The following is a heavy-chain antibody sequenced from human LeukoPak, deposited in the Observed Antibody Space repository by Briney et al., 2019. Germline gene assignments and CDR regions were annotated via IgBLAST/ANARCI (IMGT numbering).Heavy chain of an antibody. V-gene: IGHV3-30*02. D-gene: IGHD2-8*02. CDR3: AKEDMAAWSGKYFDY. CDR1: GFTFSSYG. J-gene: IGHJ4*02. Sequence: LAGGSLRLSCAASGFTFSSYGMNWVRQAPGKGLEWVAFIRFDGNDNYYADSVRGQFTISRDNSKNTVYLQIATLRPDDSAVYYCAKEDMAAWSGKYFDYWGQGTLVTVSS. CDR2: IRFDGNDN.